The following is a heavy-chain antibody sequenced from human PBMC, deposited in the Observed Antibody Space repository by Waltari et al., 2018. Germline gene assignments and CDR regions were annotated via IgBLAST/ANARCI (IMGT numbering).Heavy chain of an antibody. V-gene: IGHV3-23*01. Sequence: EVQLLESGGGLVQPGGSLRLSCAASGFTFSSYAMSWVRQAPGKGLEWVSAISGSGGSTYSADSVTGLFTISRYNSKNTLYLQMNSRRAEDMAVYDCAKRGEKGLGGPPYWGQGTLVTVSS. CDR1: GFTFSSYA. J-gene: IGHJ4*02. D-gene: IGHD7-27*01. CDR3: AKRGEKGLGGPPY. CDR2: ISGSGGST.